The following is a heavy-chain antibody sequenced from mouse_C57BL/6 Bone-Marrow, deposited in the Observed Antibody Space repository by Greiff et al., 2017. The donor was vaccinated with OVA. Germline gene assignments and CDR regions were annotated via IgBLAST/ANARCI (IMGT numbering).Heavy chain of an antibody. D-gene: IGHD1-1*01. Sequence: QVQLQQSGAELVKPGASVKLSCKASGYTFTSYWMHWVKQRPGQGLEWIGMIHPNSGSTNYNEKFKSKATLTVDKSSSTAYMQLSSLTSEDSAVYYCAAYYGSSYVFDYWGQGTTLTVSS. CDR1: GYTFTSYW. CDR2: IHPNSGST. J-gene: IGHJ2*01. V-gene: IGHV1-64*01. CDR3: AAYYGSSYVFDY.